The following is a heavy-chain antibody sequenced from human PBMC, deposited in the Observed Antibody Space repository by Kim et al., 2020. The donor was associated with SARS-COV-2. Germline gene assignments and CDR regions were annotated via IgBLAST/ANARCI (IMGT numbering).Heavy chain of an antibody. D-gene: IGHD5-18*01. CDR1: GFTFSSYA. Sequence: GGSLRLSCAASGFTFSSYAMSWVRQAPGKGLEWVSAISGSGGSTYYADSVKGRFTISRDNSKNTLYLQMNSLRAEDTAVYYCAKDLTARGYSYVSNPCFGYWGQGTLVTVSS. CDR2: ISGSGGST. V-gene: IGHV3-23*01. CDR3: AKDLTARGYSYVSNPCFGY. J-gene: IGHJ4*02.